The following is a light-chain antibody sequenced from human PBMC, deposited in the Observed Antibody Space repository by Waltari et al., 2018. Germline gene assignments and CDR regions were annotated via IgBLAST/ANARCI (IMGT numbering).Light chain of an antibody. V-gene: IGLV2-14*01. CDR2: DVS. Sequence: QSALTQPASVSGSPGQSITISCPGTSSDVGGYNYVSWYQQHPGKAPKPMIYDVSNRPSGVSNRFSGSKSGNTASLTISGLQAEDEADYYCSSYTSSSAQVVFGGGTKLTVL. CDR1: SSDVGGYNY. CDR3: SSYTSSSAQVV. J-gene: IGLJ2*01.